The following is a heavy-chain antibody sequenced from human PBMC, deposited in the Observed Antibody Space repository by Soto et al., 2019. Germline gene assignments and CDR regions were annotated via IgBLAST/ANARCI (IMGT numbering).Heavy chain of an antibody. Sequence: EVQLVESGGGLVKPGGSLRLACAASGFTLRTAWMNWVRQAPGKGLEWVGRIKRESDGGTTDYGVSVRGRFTISRDESQNTLYLQMNSLGTEDTAVYYCATEPYFYDSSGVDVWGHGTTVTVSS. CDR2: IKRESDGGTT. J-gene: IGHJ6*02. CDR3: ATEPYFYDSSGVDV. CDR1: GFTLRTAW. V-gene: IGHV3-15*07.